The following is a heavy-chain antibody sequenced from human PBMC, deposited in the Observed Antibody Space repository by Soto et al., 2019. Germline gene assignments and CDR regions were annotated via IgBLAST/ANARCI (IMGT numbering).Heavy chain of an antibody. CDR2: IKSKTDGGTA. Sequence: PGRSLRLSCVASGFNLSHPWMTWVRQAAGKGLEWVGRIKSKTDGGTADYAAPVKGRATISRDDSKNTVYLQMNSLKTEDTAVYYCTTGIYYDILTGYHNVAYWGQGALVTV. CDR1: GFNLSHPW. D-gene: IGHD3-9*01. V-gene: IGHV3-15*01. CDR3: TTGIYYDILTGYHNVAY. J-gene: IGHJ4*02.